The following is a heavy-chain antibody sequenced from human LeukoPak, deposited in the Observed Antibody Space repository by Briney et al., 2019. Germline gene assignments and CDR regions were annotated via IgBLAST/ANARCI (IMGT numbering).Heavy chain of an antibody. CDR3: AKDGSDHYDSSGYYYYYYYYYMDV. V-gene: IGHV3-23*01. D-gene: IGHD3-22*01. CDR2: ISGSGGST. Sequence: GGSLRLSCAASGFTFSSYAMSWVRQAPGKGLEWVSAISGSGGSTYYADSVKGRFTISRDNSKNTLYLQMNSLRAEDTAVYYCAKDGSDHYDSSGYYYYYYYYYMDVWGKGTTVTVSS. J-gene: IGHJ6*03. CDR1: GFTFSSYA.